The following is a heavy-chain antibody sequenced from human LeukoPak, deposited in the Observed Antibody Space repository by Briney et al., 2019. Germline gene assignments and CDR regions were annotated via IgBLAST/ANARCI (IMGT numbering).Heavy chain of an antibody. J-gene: IGHJ4*02. CDR1: GFTFDDYG. Sequence: VGSLRLSCAASGFTFDDYGMSWVRQAPGKGLEWVSGINWNGGSTGYADSVKGRFTISRDNAKNSLYLQMNSLRAEDTALYYCARVSGYSLRDYWCQGTLVTVSS. CDR3: ARVSGYSLRDY. D-gene: IGHD5-18*01. CDR2: INWNGGST. V-gene: IGHV3-20*04.